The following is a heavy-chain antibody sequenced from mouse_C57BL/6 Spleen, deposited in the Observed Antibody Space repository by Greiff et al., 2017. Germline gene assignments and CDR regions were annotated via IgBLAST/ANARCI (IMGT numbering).Heavy chain of an antibody. CDR1: GYSITSGYY. V-gene: IGHV3-6*01. J-gene: IGHJ3*01. CDR2: ISYDGSN. Sequence: VQLQQSGPGLVKPSQSLSLTCSVTGYSITSGYYWNWIRQFPGNKLEWMGYISYDGSNNSNPSLKNRISITRDTSKNQFFLKLNSVTTEDTATYYCARDSSGYPFAYWGQGTLVTVSA. D-gene: IGHD3-2*02. CDR3: ARDSSGYPFAY.